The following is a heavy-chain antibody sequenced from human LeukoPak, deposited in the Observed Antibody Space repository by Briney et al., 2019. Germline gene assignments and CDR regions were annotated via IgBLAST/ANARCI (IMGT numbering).Heavy chain of an antibody. CDR3: ARGRLVSQGGGYEY. J-gene: IGHJ4*02. Sequence: GGSLRLSCAASGFTFSTYWMHWVRQVPGKGLVWVSRINPDETRTNYADSVKGRFTISRDNAQNTLHLQMNSLTADDTAVYYCARGRLVSQGGGYEYWGQGTLVTVSS. V-gene: IGHV3-74*01. CDR1: GFTFSTYW. D-gene: IGHD5-12*01. CDR2: INPDETRT.